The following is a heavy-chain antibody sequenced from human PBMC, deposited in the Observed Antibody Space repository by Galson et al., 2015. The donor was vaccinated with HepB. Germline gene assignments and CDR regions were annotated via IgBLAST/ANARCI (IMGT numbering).Heavy chain of an antibody. CDR1: GFTFSSYG. V-gene: IGHV3-33*01. D-gene: IGHD3-22*01. J-gene: IGHJ5*02. CDR3: ARDRYYDSSGYGET. Sequence: SLRLSCAASGFTFSSYGMHWVRQAPGKGLEWVAVMWYDGSNKYYADSVKGRFTISRDSSKNTLYLQMNSLRAEDTAVYYCARDRYYDSSGYGETWGQGTLVTVSS. CDR2: MWYDGSNK.